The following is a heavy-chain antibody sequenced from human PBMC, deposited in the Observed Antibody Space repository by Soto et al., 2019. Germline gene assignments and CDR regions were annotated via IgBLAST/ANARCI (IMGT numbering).Heavy chain of an antibody. V-gene: IGHV3-74*03. J-gene: IGHJ4*02. CDR1: GFTFSSYS. CDR3: AGGTRRLAY. Sequence: GSLRLSCAVSGFTFSSYSMHWVRQAPGKGLVWVSRTNSDGSSTTYADSVKGRFTISRDNARNTLYLQMGGLGADDTAVYYCAGGTRRLAYWGQGTLVTVPS. CDR2: TNSDGSST.